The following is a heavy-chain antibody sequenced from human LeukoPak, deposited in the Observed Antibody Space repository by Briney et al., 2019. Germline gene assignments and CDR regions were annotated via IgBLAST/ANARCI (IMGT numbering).Heavy chain of an antibody. CDR3: ARDMYSSGRVPFDY. CDR1: GYTFTSYG. D-gene: IGHD6-19*01. V-gene: IGHV1-18*01. Sequence: ASVKVSCKASGYTFTSYGISWVRQAPGQGLEWMGWISAKKGNTNYAQKLQGRVTMTTDTSTSTGYMELRSLRSDDTAVYYCARDMYSSGRVPFDYWGQGTLVTVSS. CDR2: ISAKKGNT. J-gene: IGHJ4*02.